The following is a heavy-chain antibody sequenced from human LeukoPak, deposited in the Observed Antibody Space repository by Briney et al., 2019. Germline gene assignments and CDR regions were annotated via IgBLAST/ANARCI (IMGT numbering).Heavy chain of an antibody. D-gene: IGHD4-23*01. V-gene: IGHV3-23*01. CDR2: IGCTGDST. Sequence: HSGGSLRLSCAASGFTFSSYAMNWVRQAPGKGLEWVSAIGCTGDSTFYADSVKGRFTVSRDSSKNTLFLHMNSLRAEDTALYYCAKSPTVDAAFDIWGQGTMVTVSS. CDR1: GFTFSSYA. J-gene: IGHJ3*02. CDR3: AKSPTVDAAFDI.